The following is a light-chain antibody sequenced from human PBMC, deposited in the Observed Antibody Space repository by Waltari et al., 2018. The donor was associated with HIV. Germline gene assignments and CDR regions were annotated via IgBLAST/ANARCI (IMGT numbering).Light chain of an antibody. CDR2: EVT. V-gene: IGLV2-8*01. CDR3: SSFVDRDGFYVL. J-gene: IGLJ2*01. Sequence: QSALTPPPSASGSPGPSVTLPFPGSHTDIGTYDYVSWLQVHPGKAPKRVISEVTKRPSGVSDRFSGSKSANTAFLTVSGLQSEDEADYYCSSFVDRDGFYVLFGGGTRLTVL. CDR1: HTDIGTYDY.